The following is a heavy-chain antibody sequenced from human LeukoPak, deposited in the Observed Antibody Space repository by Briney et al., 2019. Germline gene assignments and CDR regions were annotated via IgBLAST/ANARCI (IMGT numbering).Heavy chain of an antibody. CDR3: AREEYYDFWSGCPMTVYYGMDV. CDR1: GGSISSGGYY. D-gene: IGHD3-3*01. J-gene: IGHJ6*02. V-gene: IGHV4-31*03. Sequence: SETLSLTCTVSGGSISSGGYYWSWIRQHPGKGLEWIGYIYYSGSTYYNPSLKSRVTISVDTSKNQFSLKLSSVTAADTAVYYCAREEYYDFWSGCPMTVYYGMDVWGQGTTVTVSS. CDR2: IYYSGST.